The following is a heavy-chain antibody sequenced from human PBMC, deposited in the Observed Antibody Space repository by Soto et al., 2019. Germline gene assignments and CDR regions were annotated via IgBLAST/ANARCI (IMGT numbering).Heavy chain of an antibody. Sequence: ASVKVSRKASGYTFTGYYMHWVRQAPGQGLEWMGWINPNSGGTNYAQKFQGRVTMTRDTSISTAYMELSRLRSDDTAVYYCARGRYCSSTSCLKYYYYGMDVWGQGTTVTVSS. J-gene: IGHJ6*02. D-gene: IGHD2-2*01. CDR3: ARGRYCSSTSCLKYYYYGMDV. CDR2: INPNSGGT. V-gene: IGHV1-2*02. CDR1: GYTFTGYY.